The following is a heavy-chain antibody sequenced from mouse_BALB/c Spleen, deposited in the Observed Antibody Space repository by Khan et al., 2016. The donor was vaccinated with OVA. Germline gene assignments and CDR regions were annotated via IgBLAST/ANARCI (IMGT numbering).Heavy chain of an antibody. CDR1: GYTFTTYW. Sequence: QVQLQQSGAELAKPGASVQMSCKASGYTFTTYWMHWVKQRPRQGLEWIGYINPISGYTDYSENFKDKATLSADKSSSTAYMQLSRLTSEDSAVYYCTRDRIDYWGQGTTLTVSS. CDR2: INPISGYT. V-gene: IGHV1-7*01. J-gene: IGHJ2*01. CDR3: TRDRIDY.